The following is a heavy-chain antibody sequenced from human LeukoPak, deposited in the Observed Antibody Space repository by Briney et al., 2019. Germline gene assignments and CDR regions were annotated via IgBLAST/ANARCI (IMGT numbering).Heavy chain of an antibody. V-gene: IGHV4-59*08. CDR1: GGSISSYY. Sequence: SETLSLTCTVSGGSISSYYWSWIRQPPAKGLEWIGYIYYSGSTNYNPSLRSRVTISVDTSKNHFSLKLSSVTAADTAVYYCARQGYYYYYGMDVWGQGTTVTVSS. CDR3: ARQGYYYYYGMDV. J-gene: IGHJ6*02. CDR2: IYYSGST.